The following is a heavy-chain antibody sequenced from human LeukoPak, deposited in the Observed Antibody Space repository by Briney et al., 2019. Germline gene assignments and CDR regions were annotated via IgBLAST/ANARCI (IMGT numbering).Heavy chain of an antibody. CDR1: GFSFSSDV. Sequence: GGSLRLSCAASGFSFSSDVITWVRQAPGKGLEWVSVISGSGDSTYYSDSVKGRFTISRDNSKNTLYLQMNSLRAEDTAVYYCAKDPWRPSSGPYMDVWGKGTTVTVSS. CDR2: ISGSGDST. J-gene: IGHJ6*03. CDR3: AKDPWRPSSGPYMDV. D-gene: IGHD3-10*01. V-gene: IGHV3-23*01.